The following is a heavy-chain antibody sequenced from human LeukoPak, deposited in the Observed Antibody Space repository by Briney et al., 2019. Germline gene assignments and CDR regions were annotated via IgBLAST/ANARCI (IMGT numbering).Heavy chain of an antibody. D-gene: IGHD3-10*01. J-gene: IGHJ4*02. CDR3: AKEPARGSRSYYTYYFDY. CDR1: GFTFDDYA. V-gene: IGHV3-43*02. CDR2: ISGDGGST. Sequence: GGSLRLSCAASGFTFDDYAMHWVRQAPGKGLEWVSLISGDGGSTYYANSVKGRFTISRDNSKNSLYLQMNSLRTEDTALYYRAKEPARGSRSYYTYYFDYWGQGTLVTVSS.